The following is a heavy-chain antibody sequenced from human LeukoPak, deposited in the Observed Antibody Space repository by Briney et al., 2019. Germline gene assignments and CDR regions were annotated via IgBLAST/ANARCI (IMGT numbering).Heavy chain of an antibody. J-gene: IGHJ5*02. D-gene: IGHD5-24*01. CDR2: IIPILGIA. Sequence: SVKVSCKASGGTFSSYTISWVRQAPGQGLEWMGRIIPILGIANYAQKFQGRVTITADKSTSTAYMELSSLRSEDTAVYYCARGPTDADGWFDPWGQGTLVTVSS. CDR1: GGTFSSYT. V-gene: IGHV1-69*02. CDR3: ARGPTDADGWFDP.